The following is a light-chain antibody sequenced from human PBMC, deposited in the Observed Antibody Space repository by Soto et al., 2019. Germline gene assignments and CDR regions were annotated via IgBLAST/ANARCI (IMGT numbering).Light chain of an antibody. CDR1: RTDIGSNT. V-gene: IGLV1-44*01. Sequence: QPVLTQPPSASGTPGQRVTIPCSGSRTDIGSNTVNWYQQVPGTAPRLLIYSNVRRPSGVPDRFSGSTSGTSASLAISGLQSEDEATYYCASWDDSLNGPVFGGGTQLTVL. CDR3: ASWDDSLNGPV. CDR2: SNV. J-gene: IGLJ2*01.